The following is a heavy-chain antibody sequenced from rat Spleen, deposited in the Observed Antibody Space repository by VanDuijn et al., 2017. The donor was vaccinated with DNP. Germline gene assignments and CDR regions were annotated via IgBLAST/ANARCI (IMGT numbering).Heavy chain of an antibody. CDR3: ASTVATRGFAY. CDR1: GYSITSNY. Sequence: EVQLQESGPGLVKPSQSLSLTCSVSGYSITSNYWGWIRKFPGNKMEYIGHISYSGSTSYNPSLKSRISITRDTSKNQFFLQLNSVTTEDTATYYCASTVATRGFAYWGQGTLVTVSS. J-gene: IGHJ3*01. D-gene: IGHD1-8*01. V-gene: IGHV3-1*01. CDR2: ISYSGST.